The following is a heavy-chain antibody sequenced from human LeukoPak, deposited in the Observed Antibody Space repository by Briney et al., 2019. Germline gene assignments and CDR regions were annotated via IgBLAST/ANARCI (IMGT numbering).Heavy chain of an antibody. J-gene: IGHJ4*01. V-gene: IGHV3-21*04. CDR2: ISSSSTYI. CDR3: STDPRLLIY. CDR1: GFTFSGYS. D-gene: IGHD2-8*01. Sequence: YPGGSLRLSCAGSGFTFSGYSMNWVRQTPGKGLEWVSFISSSSTYIYYADSVKGRFTISRDNAKNSLYLQMNSLRPEDTALYYCSTDPRLLIYWGHGTLVTVSS.